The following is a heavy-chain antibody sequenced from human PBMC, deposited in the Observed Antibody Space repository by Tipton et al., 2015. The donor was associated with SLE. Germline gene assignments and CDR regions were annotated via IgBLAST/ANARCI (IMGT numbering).Heavy chain of an antibody. V-gene: IGHV3-7*01. CDR1: GFTFSSYW. CDR2: IKQDGSEK. Sequence: SLRLSCAASGFTFSSYWMSWVRQAPGKGLEWVANIKQDGSEKYYVDSVKGRFTISRDNAKNSLYLQMNSLRAEDTAVYSCAREAYSGSDFDYWGQGTLVTVSS. CDR3: AREAYSGSDFDY. J-gene: IGHJ4*02. D-gene: IGHD1-26*01.